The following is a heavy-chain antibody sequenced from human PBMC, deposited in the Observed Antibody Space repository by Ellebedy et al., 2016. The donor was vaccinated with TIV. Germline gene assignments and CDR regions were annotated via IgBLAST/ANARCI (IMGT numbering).Heavy chain of an antibody. V-gene: IGHV4-34*01. D-gene: IGHD6-19*01. J-gene: IGHJ5*02. CDR2: INHSGST. Sequence: SQTLSLTCXVYGGSFSGYYWSWIRQPPGKGLEWIGEINHSGSTNYNPSLKSRVTISVDTSKNQFSLKLSSVTAADTAVYYCARGGRQWLVARWFDPWGQGTLVTVSS. CDR3: ARGGRQWLVARWFDP. CDR1: GGSFSGYY.